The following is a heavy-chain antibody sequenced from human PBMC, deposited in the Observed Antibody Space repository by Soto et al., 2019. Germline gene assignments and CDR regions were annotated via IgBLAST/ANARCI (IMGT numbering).Heavy chain of an antibody. CDR2: INPSGGST. Sequence: QVQLVQSGAEVKKPGASVKVSCKASGYTFTSYYMHWVRQAPGQGLDWMGIINPSGGSTSYAQKFQGRVTMTRDKSTSTVYMERSSLGSEDTAVYYCARGGAIGSYGDADFDYWGQGTLVTVSS. CDR3: ARGGAIGSYGDADFDY. J-gene: IGHJ4*02. CDR1: GYTFTSYY. V-gene: IGHV1-46*01. D-gene: IGHD4-17*01.